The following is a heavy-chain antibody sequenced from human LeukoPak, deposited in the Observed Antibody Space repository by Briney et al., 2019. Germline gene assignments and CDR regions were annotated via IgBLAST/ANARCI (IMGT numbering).Heavy chain of an antibody. J-gene: IGHJ1*01. CDR2: INPNSGGT. CDR1: GYTFTGYY. Sequence: GASVKVSCKASGYTFTGYYMHWVRQAPGQGLGWMGWINPNSGGTNYAQKFQGRVTMTRDTSISTAYMELSRLRSDDTAAYYCARDGYYDSSGSAGFQHWGQGTLVTVSS. V-gene: IGHV1-2*02. CDR3: ARDGYYDSSGSAGFQH. D-gene: IGHD3-22*01.